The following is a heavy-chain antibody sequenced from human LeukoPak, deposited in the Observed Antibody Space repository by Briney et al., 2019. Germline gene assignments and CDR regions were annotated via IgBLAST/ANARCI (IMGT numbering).Heavy chain of an antibody. V-gene: IGHV4-34*01. CDR3: ARAQSPSDYDYWSGYYSWFDP. J-gene: IGHJ5*02. D-gene: IGHD3-3*01. CDR1: GGSFSGYY. CDR2: INHNGST. Sequence: SETLSLTCPVYGGSFSGYYWSWIRQPPGKGLEWIGEINHNGSTNYNPSLKSRVTISVDTSKKQFSLKPSSVTAAATTVEYCARAQSPSDYDYWSGYYSWFDPWGQGTLITVSS.